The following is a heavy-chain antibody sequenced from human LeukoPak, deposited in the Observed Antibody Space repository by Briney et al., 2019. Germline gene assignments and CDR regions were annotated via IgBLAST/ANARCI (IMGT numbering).Heavy chain of an antibody. J-gene: IGHJ4*02. CDR1: SGSISSSTYY. V-gene: IGHV4-39*01. CDR3: AADFEQDIVVVVAATPPFGY. Sequence: PSETLSLTCTISSGSISSSTYYWGWIRQPPGKGLEWIGNIYYSGSAYYSPSLKSRVTISVDTSKNQFSLKLSSVTAADTAVYYCAADFEQDIVVVVAATPPFGYWGQGTLVTVSS. CDR2: IYYSGSA. D-gene: IGHD2-15*01.